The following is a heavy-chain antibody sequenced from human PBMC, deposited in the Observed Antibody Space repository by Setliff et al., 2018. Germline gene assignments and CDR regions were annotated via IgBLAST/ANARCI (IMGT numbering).Heavy chain of an antibody. CDR2: IYPGDSDT. J-gene: IGHJ4*02. D-gene: IGHD7-27*01. Sequence: PGESLKISCRGSGYTFSDYWIGWVRQMPGKGLEWMGIIYPGDSDTRYSPSFQGQVTISADKSISTVYLQWSSLKASDTAIYYCARVGIKGGCYFDYWGQGTLVTVSS. CDR3: ARVGIKGGCYFDY. CDR1: GYTFSDYW. V-gene: IGHV5-51*01.